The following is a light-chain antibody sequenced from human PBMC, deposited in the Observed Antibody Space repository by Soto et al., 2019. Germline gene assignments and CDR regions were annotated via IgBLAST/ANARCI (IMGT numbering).Light chain of an antibody. CDR3: CSYAGSSTFVV. CDR1: SSDVANY. V-gene: IGLV2-23*01. CDR2: EGN. J-gene: IGLJ2*01. Sequence: QSALTQPASVSGSPGHSITISCSGRSSDVANYISWYQQHPGKVPKLMIYEGNKRPSGVSNRFSGSKSGNTASLTISGLQPEDEADYYCCSYAGSSTFVVFGGGTKLTVL.